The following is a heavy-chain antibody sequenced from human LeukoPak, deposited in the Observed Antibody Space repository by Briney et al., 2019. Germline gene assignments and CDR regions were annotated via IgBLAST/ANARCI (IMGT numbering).Heavy chain of an antibody. CDR2: ISGSGGST. J-gene: IGHJ4*02. CDR1: GFTFSSYA. V-gene: IGHV3-23*01. D-gene: IGHD3-22*01. Sequence: GGSLRLSCAASGFTFSSYAMSWVRQAPGKGLEWVSAISGSGGSTYYADSVKGRFTISRDNSKNTLYLQMNSLRAEDTAVYYCAKSNYYYDSTPYDYWGQGTLVTVSP. CDR3: AKSNYYYDSTPYDY.